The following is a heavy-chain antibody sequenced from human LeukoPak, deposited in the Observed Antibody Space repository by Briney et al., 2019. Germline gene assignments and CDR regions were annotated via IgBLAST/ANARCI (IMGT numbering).Heavy chain of an antibody. CDR2: ISGSSGYL. J-gene: IGHJ4*02. Sequence: PGGSLRLSCAASGFTFTSYTMNWVRQAPGKGLEWVSSISGSSGYLYHADSVEGRFTISRDNAENSLYLQMSSLRAEDTAVYYCAREAVAATNTFDYWGQGTLVTVSS. V-gene: IGHV3-21*01. CDR3: AREAVAATNTFDY. CDR1: GFTFTSYT. D-gene: IGHD6-13*01.